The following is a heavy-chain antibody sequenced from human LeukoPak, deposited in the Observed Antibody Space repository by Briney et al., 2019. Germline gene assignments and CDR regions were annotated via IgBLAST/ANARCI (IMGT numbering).Heavy chain of an antibody. CDR3: ARVNGVIIASYFDY. J-gene: IGHJ4*02. D-gene: IGHD3-10*01. CDR2: VYHSGST. Sequence: SETLSLTCTVSGYSISSTYYWGWIRQPPGKGLEWIGNVYHSGSTYYNPSLKSRVTVSVDTSNNQISLKLNSVTAADTAVYYCARVNGVIIASYFDYWGQGTLVTVSS. CDR1: GYSISSTYY. V-gene: IGHV4-38-2*02.